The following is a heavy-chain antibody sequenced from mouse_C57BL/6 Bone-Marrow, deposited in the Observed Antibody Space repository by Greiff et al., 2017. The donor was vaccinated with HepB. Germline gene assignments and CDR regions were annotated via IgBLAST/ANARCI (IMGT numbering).Heavy chain of an antibody. Sequence: VQLQQSGPELVKPGASVKISCKASGYTFTDYYMNWVKQSHGKSLEWIGDINPNNGGTSYNQKFKGKATLTVDKSSSTAYMELRSLTSEDSAVYYCARSNYYGSPYWYFDVWGTGTTVTVSS. CDR1: GYTFTDYY. J-gene: IGHJ1*03. V-gene: IGHV1-26*01. CDR3: ARSNYYGSPYWYFDV. D-gene: IGHD1-1*01. CDR2: INPNNGGT.